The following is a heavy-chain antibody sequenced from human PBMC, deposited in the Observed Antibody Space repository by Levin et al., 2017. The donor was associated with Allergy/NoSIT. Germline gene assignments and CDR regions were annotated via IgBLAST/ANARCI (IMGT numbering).Heavy chain of an antibody. J-gene: IGHJ4*02. CDR2: ISSSGATI. V-gene: IGHV3-48*02. Sequence: GESLKISCAASGFSFSNYKMNWVRQAPGKGLEWVSFISSSGATIYYADPVKGRFTISRDNARNSVHLQLNSLRDEDTAVYYWAREMTSVTTFDYWGQGTLVTVSS. CDR3: AREMTSVTTFDY. CDR1: GFSFSNYK. D-gene: IGHD4-17*01.